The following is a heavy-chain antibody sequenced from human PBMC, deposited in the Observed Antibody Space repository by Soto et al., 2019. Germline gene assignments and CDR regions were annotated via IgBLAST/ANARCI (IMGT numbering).Heavy chain of an antibody. CDR2: IYYSGSS. CDR1: GGSISSRSHY. J-gene: IGHJ4*02. Sequence: QLQLHDSGPRLVKPSETLSLTCTVSGGSISSRSHYWGWIRQPPGKGLEWIGSIYYSGSSYYSPSLKSRVTISVDTSNNQFALKLSSVTAAYSAVYYCARHLEAGWFGDSGPDYWGQGILVTVSS. D-gene: IGHD3-10*01. CDR3: ARHLEAGWFGDSGPDY. V-gene: IGHV4-39*01.